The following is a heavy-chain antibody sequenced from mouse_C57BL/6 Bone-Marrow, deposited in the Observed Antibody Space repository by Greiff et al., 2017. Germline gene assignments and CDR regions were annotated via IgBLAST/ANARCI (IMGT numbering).Heavy chain of an antibody. CDR1: GFTFSSYG. CDR3: ASPYYGSSYDAY. V-gene: IGHV5-6*01. Sequence: EVMLVESGGDLVKPGGSLKLSCAASGFTFSSYGMSWVRQTPDKRLEWVATISSGGSYPSYPDSVKGRFTISRDNAKNTLYLQMSSLKSEDTAMYYCASPYYGSSYDAYWGQGTLVTVSA. J-gene: IGHJ3*01. D-gene: IGHD1-1*01. CDR2: ISSGGSYP.